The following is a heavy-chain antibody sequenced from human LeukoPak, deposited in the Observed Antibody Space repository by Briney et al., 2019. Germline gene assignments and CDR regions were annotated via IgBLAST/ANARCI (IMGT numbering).Heavy chain of an antibody. CDR2: IYSSGTT. D-gene: IGHD3-10*01. J-gene: IGHJ3*02. CDR1: DYSISSDYY. CDR3: ARDPGQYGSGARGAFDI. Sequence: SETLSLTCTVSDYSISSDYYCCLLRQPPGGGLGGSGSIYSSGTTYYNPSLKSRVTMSVDTSKNQFFLQLSFVTAEDTAVYFCARDPGQYGSGARGAFDIWGQGTMVTVSS. V-gene: IGHV4-38-2*02.